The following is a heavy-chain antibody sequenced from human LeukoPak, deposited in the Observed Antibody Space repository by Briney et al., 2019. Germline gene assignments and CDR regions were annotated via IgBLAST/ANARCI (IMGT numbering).Heavy chain of an antibody. J-gene: IGHJ4*02. Sequence: XXMGRIISILGIANSAQKFQGRVTITADKSTSTAYMELSSLRSEDTAVYYCAREAAAAGTLFYWGQGTLVTVSS. CDR2: IISILGIA. CDR3: AREAAAAGTLFY. V-gene: IGHV1-69*04. D-gene: IGHD6-13*01.